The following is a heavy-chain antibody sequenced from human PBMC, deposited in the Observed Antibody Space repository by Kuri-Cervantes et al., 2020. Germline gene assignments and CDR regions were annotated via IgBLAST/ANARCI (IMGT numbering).Heavy chain of an antibody. CDR3: ARFGDYDILTGFDY. Sequence: SETLSLTCTVSGGSVSSGSYYWSWIRQPPGKGLEWIGYIYYSGSTNYNPSLKSRVTISVDTSKNQFSLKLSSVTAADTAVYYCARFGDYDILTGFDYWGQGTLVTVSS. CDR2: IYYSGST. V-gene: IGHV4-61*01. D-gene: IGHD3-9*01. J-gene: IGHJ4*02. CDR1: GGSVSSGSYY.